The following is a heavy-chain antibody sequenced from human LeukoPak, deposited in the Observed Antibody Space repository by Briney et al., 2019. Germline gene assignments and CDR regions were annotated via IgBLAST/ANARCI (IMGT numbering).Heavy chain of an antibody. Sequence: GSLRLSCAASGFPFSSYGMHWVRPAPGKGLEWVAVIWYDGSNKYYADSVKGRFTISRDNSKNTLYLQMNGLRAEDTAVYYCARITRGLGYWGQGTLVTVSS. CDR3: ARITRGLGY. D-gene: IGHD1-20*01. J-gene: IGHJ4*02. CDR1: GFPFSSYG. V-gene: IGHV3-33*01. CDR2: IWYDGSNK.